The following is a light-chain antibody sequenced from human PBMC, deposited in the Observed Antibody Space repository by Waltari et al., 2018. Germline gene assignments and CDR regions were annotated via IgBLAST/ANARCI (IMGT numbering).Light chain of an antibody. CDR3: ASWDSSLSAAGV. J-gene: IGLJ3*02. V-gene: IGLV1-51*01. CDR2: DDN. CDR1: NSNMGNNH. Sequence: QSVLTQPPSVSAAPAQNVTISRSGGNSNMGNNHVSGYQKFPARAPRLIIFDDNQRPSGIPDRFPGSKSGTSATLAITGLQSGDEADYYCASWDSSLSAAGVFGGGTRLTVL.